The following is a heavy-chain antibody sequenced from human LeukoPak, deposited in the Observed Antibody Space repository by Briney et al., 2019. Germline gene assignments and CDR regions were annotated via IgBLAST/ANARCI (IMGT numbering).Heavy chain of an antibody. D-gene: IGHD3-10*01. J-gene: IGHJ4*02. CDR3: ARGRYGSGSYYMDY. Sequence: PSETLSLTCTVSGGSISNFYWSWIRQPAGMGLEWIGRIYTSGSTNYNPSLKSRVIMSVNTSKNQFSLNLSSVTAADTAVYFCARGRYGSGSYYMDYWGQGTLVTVSS. CDR2: IYTSGST. CDR1: GGSISNFY. V-gene: IGHV4-4*07.